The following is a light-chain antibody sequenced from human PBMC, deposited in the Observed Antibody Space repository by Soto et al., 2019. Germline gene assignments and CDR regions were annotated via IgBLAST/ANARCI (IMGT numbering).Light chain of an antibody. V-gene: IGKV3-11*01. J-gene: IGKJ1*01. CDR3: QQRSDWPWT. CDR2: GAS. CDR1: QSVSSN. Sequence: IVLTQSPATLSVSLGERATLSCRASQSVSSNLAWYQLKPGQAPRLLIYGASTRATGIPARFSGGGSGTDFTLTISNVEPEDFAVYYCQQRSDWPWTFGQGTKVDIK.